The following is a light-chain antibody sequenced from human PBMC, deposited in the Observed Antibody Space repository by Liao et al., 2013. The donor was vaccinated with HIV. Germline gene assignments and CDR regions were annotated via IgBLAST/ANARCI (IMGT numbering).Light chain of an antibody. CDR2: YDN. Sequence: SYELTQPPSVSVAPGKTARITCGGNNIRTKSVHWYQQMPGQAPVLVIYYDNDRPSGIPERFSGSHSGNTATLTISRVEAGDEADYYCQVWDSSGDHPVFGGGTKLTV. CDR3: QVWDSSGDHPV. CDR1: NIRTKS. V-gene: IGLV3-21*01. J-gene: IGLJ3*02.